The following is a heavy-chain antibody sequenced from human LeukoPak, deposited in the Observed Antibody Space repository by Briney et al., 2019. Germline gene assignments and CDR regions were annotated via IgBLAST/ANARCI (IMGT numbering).Heavy chain of an antibody. CDR3: ASRPLSIAAAGRDYFDY. V-gene: IGHV4-34*01. J-gene: IGHJ4*02. CDR2: INHSGST. CDR1: GGSFSGYY. D-gene: IGHD6-13*01. Sequence: SETLSLTCAVYGGSFSGYYWSWIRQPPGKGLEWIGEINHSGSTNYNPSLKSRVTISVDTSKNQFSLKLSSVTAADTAVYYCASRPLSIAAAGRDYFDYWGQGTLVTVSS.